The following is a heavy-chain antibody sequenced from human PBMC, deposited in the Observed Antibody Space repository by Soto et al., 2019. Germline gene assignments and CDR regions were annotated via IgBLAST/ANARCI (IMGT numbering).Heavy chain of an antibody. CDR1: GGSISSSSYH. V-gene: IGHV4-39*07. Sequence: SETLSLTCTVSGGSISSSSYHWGWIRQPPGKGLEWIGSIYYSGSTYYNPSLKSRVTISVDTSKNQFSLKLSSVTAADTAVYYCAASCVGCGGFNYYGMDVWGQGTTVTVSS. CDR3: AASCVGCGGFNYYGMDV. J-gene: IGHJ6*02. CDR2: IYYSGST. D-gene: IGHD2-21*01.